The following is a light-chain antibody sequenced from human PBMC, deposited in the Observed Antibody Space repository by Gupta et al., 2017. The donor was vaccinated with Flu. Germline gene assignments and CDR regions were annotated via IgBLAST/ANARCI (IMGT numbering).Light chain of an antibody. CDR3: VTWDHSLSGLV. CDR2: SNN. J-gene: IGLJ2*01. Sequence: QSVLTQPPSASGTPGQRVSISCSGSSSNIGSHNVNLYQQFQGKAPKLLIYSNNERPSGVPDRFSGSKSGTSASLAISGLQSGDEADYYCVTWDHSLSGLVFGGGTKLTVL. V-gene: IGLV1-44*01. CDR1: SSNIGSHN.